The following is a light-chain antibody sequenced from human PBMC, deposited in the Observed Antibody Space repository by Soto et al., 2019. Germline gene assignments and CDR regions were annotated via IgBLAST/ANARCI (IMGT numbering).Light chain of an antibody. Sequence: EIVLTQSPAPLSVSPGERATLSCRASQSVSSNVAWYQQKPGQAPRLLIYGASTRATGIPARFSGSRSGPDFTLTISSLQPEDFATYYCQQSYSSPPTFGQGTKVDI. CDR2: GAS. V-gene: IGKV3-15*01. CDR3: QQSYSSPPT. CDR1: QSVSSN. J-gene: IGKJ1*01.